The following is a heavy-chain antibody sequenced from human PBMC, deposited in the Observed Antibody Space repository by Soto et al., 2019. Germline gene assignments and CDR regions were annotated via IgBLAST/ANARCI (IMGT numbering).Heavy chain of an antibody. J-gene: IGHJ5*02. CDR2: ISAYNGNT. CDR3: ARPMVGGAVRGGGSAP. CDR1: GYTFTSYG. V-gene: IGHV1-18*01. Sequence: QVQLVQSGAEVKKPGASVKVSCKASGYTFTSYGISWVRQAPGQGLEWMGWISAYNGNTNYAQKLQGRVTMTTDTPRSTANRGGGGVISDARALYSGARPMVGGAVRGGGSAPGGKGPLVPVPS. D-gene: IGHD2-15*01.